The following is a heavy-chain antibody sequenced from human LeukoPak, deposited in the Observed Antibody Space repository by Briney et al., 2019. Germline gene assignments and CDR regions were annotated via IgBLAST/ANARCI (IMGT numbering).Heavy chain of an antibody. CDR1: GFTFSSYA. CDR2: ISYDGSNK. V-gene: IGHV3-30*14. CDR3: ARDRGGGHMDV. D-gene: IGHD2-15*01. Sequence: GGSLRLSCAASGFTFSSYAMHWVRQAPGKGLEWVAVISYDGSNKYYADSVKGRFTISRENAKNSLYLQMNSLRAGDTAVYYCARDRGGGHMDVWGKGTTVTISS. J-gene: IGHJ6*03.